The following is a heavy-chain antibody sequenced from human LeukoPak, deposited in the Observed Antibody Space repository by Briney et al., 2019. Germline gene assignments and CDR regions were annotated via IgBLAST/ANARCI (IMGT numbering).Heavy chain of an antibody. Sequence: PSETLSLTCTVSGGSISSSSYYWGWIRQPPGKGLEWIGSIYYSGSTYCNPSLKSRVTISVDTSKNQFSLKLSSVTAADTAVYYCARHWTRYCSGGSCYSWAFDIWGQGTMVTVSS. D-gene: IGHD2-15*01. J-gene: IGHJ3*02. CDR1: GGSISSSSYY. CDR2: IYYSGST. V-gene: IGHV4-39*01. CDR3: ARHWTRYCSGGSCYSWAFDI.